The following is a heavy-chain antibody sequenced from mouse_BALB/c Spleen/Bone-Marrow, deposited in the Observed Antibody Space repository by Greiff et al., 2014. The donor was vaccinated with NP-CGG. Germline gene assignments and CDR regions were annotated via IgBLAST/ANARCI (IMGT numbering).Heavy chain of an antibody. D-gene: IGHD1-1*01. CDR2: IFPGTGTT. Sequence: QVQLKASGAELVKPGASVKLSCKPSGYTFTSYWIQWVKQRPGQGLGWIGEIFPGTGTTYYNEKFKGKATLTIDTSSSTAYMQLSSLTSEDSAVYFCAREGSRLRGYFDVWGAGTTVTVSS. CDR3: AREGSRLRGYFDV. J-gene: IGHJ1*01. V-gene: IGHV1S132*01. CDR1: GYTFTSYW.